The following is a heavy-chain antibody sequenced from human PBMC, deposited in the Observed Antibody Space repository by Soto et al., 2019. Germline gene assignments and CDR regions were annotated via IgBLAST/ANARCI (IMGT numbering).Heavy chain of an antibody. Sequence: SETLSLTCTVSGGSISSYYWSWIRQPPGKGLEWIGYIYYSGSTNYNPSLKSRVTISVDTSKNQFSLKLSSVTAADTAVYYCARGLGSSWTDYYYMDVWGKGTTVTVSS. CDR3: ARGLGSSWTDYYYMDV. CDR1: GGSISSYY. CDR2: IYYSGST. J-gene: IGHJ6*03. V-gene: IGHV4-59*01. D-gene: IGHD6-6*01.